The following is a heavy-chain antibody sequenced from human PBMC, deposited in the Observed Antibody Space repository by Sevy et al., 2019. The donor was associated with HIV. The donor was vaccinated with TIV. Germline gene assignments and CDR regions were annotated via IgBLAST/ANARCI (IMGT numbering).Heavy chain of an antibody. Sequence: GGSLRLSCAASAFTFSNYAMSWVRQAPGKGLEWVSAISGNGGSTDYADSVKGRFTISRDNSKDTLYLQMNSLRAEDTAVFYCAKVRLPAYYDSRAYHDMDVWGQGTTVTVSS. CDR3: AKVRLPAYYDSRAYHDMDV. CDR2: ISGNGGST. CDR1: AFTFSNYA. V-gene: IGHV3-23*01. D-gene: IGHD3-22*01. J-gene: IGHJ6*02.